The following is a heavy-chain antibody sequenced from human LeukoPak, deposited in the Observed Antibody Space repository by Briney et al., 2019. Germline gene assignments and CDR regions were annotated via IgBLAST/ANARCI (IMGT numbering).Heavy chain of an antibody. CDR1: GGSISNYF. CDR2: ITYSGNT. J-gene: IGHJ4*02. V-gene: IGHV4-59*01. Sequence: SETLSLTCTVPGGSISNYFWSWIRQPPGKGLEWIGFITYSGNTDHNPSLKSRVTISVDASKNQFSLKLTSVTAADTAVYYCVRHTTSGWYQVVYWGQGTLVTVSS. CDR3: VRHTTSGWYQVVY. D-gene: IGHD6-19*01.